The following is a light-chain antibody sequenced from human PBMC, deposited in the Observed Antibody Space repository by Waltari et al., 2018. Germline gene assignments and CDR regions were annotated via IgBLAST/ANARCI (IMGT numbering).Light chain of an antibody. Sequence: DIQMTQSPSTLSTSVGDRVTITCRACQSISSWLAWYQQKPGKAPKLLIYKASSLKSGVPSRFSGSGSGTEFTLTISSLQPDDFATYYCQQYNSYPVTFGQGTKLEIK. J-gene: IGKJ2*01. V-gene: IGKV1-5*03. CDR3: QQYNSYPVT. CDR2: KAS. CDR1: QSISSW.